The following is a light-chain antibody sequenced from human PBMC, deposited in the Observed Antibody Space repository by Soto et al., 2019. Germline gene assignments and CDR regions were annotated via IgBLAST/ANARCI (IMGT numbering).Light chain of an antibody. CDR1: QGISSY. J-gene: IGKJ4*01. CDR2: AAY. CDR3: QQLNSYPLT. V-gene: IGKV1-9*01. Sequence: DIQMTQSPSSLSASVGDRVTITCRASQGISSYLAWYQQKPGKAHKLLIYAAYTLQSGVQSRFSGSGSGTDFTLTIRSLQPEDFATYYCQQLNSYPLTVGGGTKVDIK.